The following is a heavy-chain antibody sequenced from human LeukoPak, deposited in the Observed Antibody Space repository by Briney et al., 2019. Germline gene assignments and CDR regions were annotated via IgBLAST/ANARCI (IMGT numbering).Heavy chain of an antibody. V-gene: IGHV4-59*08. CDR3: ARRWAYGMDV. J-gene: IGHJ6*02. Sequence: MPSETLSLTCTVSGGSISSSYWSWIRQPPGKGLEWLGYIFYTGSTNYNPSLKSRVTIAVDTSKNQFSLKLNSVTAADTAVYFCARRWAYGMDVWGQGTTVTASS. CDR1: GGSISSSY. CDR2: IFYTGST. D-gene: IGHD1-26*01.